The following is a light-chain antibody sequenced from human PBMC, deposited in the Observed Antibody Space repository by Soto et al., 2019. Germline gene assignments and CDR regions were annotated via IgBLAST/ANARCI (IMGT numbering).Light chain of an antibody. CDR2: EVS. J-gene: IGLJ1*01. V-gene: IGLV2-14*01. CDR1: SGDVGGYKF. CDR3: GSYKGNISV. Sequence: QSVLTQPASVSGSRGQSITIYCTGTSGDVGGYKFVSWYQQHPGKAPKLMIYEVSNRPSGVSSRFSGSKSGNTASLTISGLQAEDEADYFCGSYKGNISVFGNGTKVTV.